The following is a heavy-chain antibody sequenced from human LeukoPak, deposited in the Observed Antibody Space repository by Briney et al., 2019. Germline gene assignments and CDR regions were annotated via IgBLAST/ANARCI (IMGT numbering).Heavy chain of an antibody. V-gene: IGHV4-38-2*02. J-gene: IGHJ3*02. D-gene: IGHD1-26*01. CDR2: IYHSGST. CDR3: ARGGVGATSPAFDI. CDR1: GYSISSGYY. Sequence: PSETLSLTCTVSGYSISSGYYWGWIRQPPGKGLEWIGSIYHSGSTYYNPSLKSRVTISVDTSKNQFSLKLSSVTAADTAVYYCARGGVGATSPAFDIWGQGTMVTVSS.